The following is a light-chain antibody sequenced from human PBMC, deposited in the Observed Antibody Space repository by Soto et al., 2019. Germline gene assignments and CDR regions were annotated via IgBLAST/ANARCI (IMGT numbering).Light chain of an antibody. CDR2: DVS. CDR1: SSDVGGYNY. J-gene: IGLJ1*01. V-gene: IGLV2-14*01. Sequence: QSALPQPASVSGSPGQSITISCTGTSSDVGGYNYVSWYQQHPGKAPKLMIYDVSNRPSGVSNRFSGSKSGNTASLTISGLQAEDEADYYCSSYTSSSTYVFGTRTKVTVL. CDR3: SSYTSSSTYV.